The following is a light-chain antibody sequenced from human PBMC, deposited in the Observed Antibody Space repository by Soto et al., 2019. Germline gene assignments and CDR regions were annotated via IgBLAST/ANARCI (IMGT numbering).Light chain of an antibody. CDR2: DAS. CDR1: QDITSY. Sequence: DIQMTQSPSSLSASVGDRVTITCQASQDITSYLNWYQHKPGKAPKLLIYDASILEAGVPPRFSGSGSGTDFPLTISSQQPEDVATYYCQHGDYLPIFGPGTTVDFK. V-gene: IGKV1-33*01. CDR3: QHGDYLPI. J-gene: IGKJ3*01.